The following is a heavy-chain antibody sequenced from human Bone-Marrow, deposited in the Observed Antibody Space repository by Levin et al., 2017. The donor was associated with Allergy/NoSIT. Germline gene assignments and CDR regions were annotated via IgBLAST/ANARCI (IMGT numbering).Heavy chain of an antibody. CDR1: GGSITNHY. CDR2: IYNTGST. J-gene: IGHJ5*02. V-gene: IGHV4-4*07. D-gene: IGHD3-22*01. Sequence: SETLSLTCTVSGGSITNHYWSWIRQPAGKGLEWIGRIYNTGSTNYNPSLKSRVTMSVDTSKNRFSLNLKSVTAADTAVYYCARDDDGRGYYTVNWFDPWGQGTLVTVSS. CDR3: ARDDDGRGYYTVNWFDP.